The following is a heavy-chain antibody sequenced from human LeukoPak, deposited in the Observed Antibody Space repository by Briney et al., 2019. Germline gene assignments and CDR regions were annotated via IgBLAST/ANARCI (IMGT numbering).Heavy chain of an antibody. D-gene: IGHD6-6*01. CDR3: ARAPEGSSSSGSDSYYYYYYMDV. Sequence: PSETLSLTCTVSGGSISSYYWSWIRQPPGKGLEWIGYIYYSGSTNYNPSLKSRVTISVDTSKNQFSLKLSSVTAADTAVYYCARAPEGSSSSGSDSYYYYYYMDVWGKGTTVTVSS. J-gene: IGHJ6*03. CDR1: GGSISSYY. V-gene: IGHV4-59*01. CDR2: IYYSGST.